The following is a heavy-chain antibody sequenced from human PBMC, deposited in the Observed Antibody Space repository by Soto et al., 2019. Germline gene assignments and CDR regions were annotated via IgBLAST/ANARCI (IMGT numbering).Heavy chain of an antibody. D-gene: IGHD6-19*01. CDR3: AKHWAVAGQIGFDP. CDR1: GFTSSSYG. J-gene: IGHJ5*02. CDR2: ISVSGGNT. Sequence: PGGSLRLSCAASGFTSSSYGMSWVRQAPGKGLEWVSGISVSGGNTYYADSVKGRFTISRDNSKNTLYLQMNSLKAEDTALYYCAKHWAVAGQIGFDPWGQGTLVTVSS. V-gene: IGHV3-23*01.